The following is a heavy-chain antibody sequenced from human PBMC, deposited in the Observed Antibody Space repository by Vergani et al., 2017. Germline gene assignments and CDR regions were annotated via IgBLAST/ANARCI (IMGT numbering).Heavy chain of an antibody. CDR1: GFTFTNYA. CDR3: AKRSGDY. CDR2: ISGSGNST. J-gene: IGHJ4*02. D-gene: IGHD1-26*01. Sequence: EVQLLESGGGLVQPGGSLRLSCEASGFTFTNYAMSWVRKAPGKGLEWVSAISGSGNSTYYADSVKGRFTISRDNSKNTLYLQMNSLRAEDTAIYYCAKRSGDYWGQGTLVTVSS. V-gene: IGHV3-23*01.